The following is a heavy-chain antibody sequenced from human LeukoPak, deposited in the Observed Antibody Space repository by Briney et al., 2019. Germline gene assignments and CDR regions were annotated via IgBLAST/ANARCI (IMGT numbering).Heavy chain of an antibody. V-gene: IGHV1-69*06. Sequence: ASVKVSCKASGGTFSSYAISWVRQAPGQGLEWMGGIIPIFGTANYAQKFQGRVTITADKSASTAYMELSSLRSEDTAVYYCARLPDYGDYNGLYQLTVNWGQGTLVTVSS. D-gene: IGHD4-17*01. CDR3: ARLPDYGDYNGLYQLTVN. J-gene: IGHJ4*02. CDR1: GGTFSSYA. CDR2: IIPIFGTA.